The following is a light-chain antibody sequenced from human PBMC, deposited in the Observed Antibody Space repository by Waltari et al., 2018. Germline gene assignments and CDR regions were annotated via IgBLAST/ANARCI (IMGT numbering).Light chain of an antibody. CDR3: LFYMGSGIWV. CDR2: KIS. Sequence: QTVVTQEPSLSVSPGGTVTLTCALSSGSISSTSYVSWYQTTPGQAPRTLVYKISGRSSGVPGRFSGSVLGNKAALTITGAQADDESDYYCLFYMGSGIWVFGGGTKLTVL. J-gene: IGLJ3*02. CDR1: SGSISSTSY. V-gene: IGLV8-61*01.